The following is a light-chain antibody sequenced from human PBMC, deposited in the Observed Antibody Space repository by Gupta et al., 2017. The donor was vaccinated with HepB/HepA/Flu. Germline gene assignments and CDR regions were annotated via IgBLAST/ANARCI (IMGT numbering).Light chain of an antibody. CDR3: QQYQDFAPVCS. CDR2: DAS. Sequence: DIEMTQSPSSLSASVGDRVTITCQASQDISNYLNWYQQKPGKAPKLLIYDASNLETGVPSRFSGSGSGTDFTFTISSLHPEDIATYYCQQYQDFAPVCSFGQEAKMGIQ. V-gene: IGKV1-33*01. J-gene: IGKJ2*04. CDR1: QDISNY.